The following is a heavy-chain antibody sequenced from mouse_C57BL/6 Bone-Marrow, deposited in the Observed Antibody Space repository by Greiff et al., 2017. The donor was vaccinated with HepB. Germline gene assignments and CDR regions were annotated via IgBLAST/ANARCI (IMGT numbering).Heavy chain of an antibody. CDR3: AVYGSSRYYAMDY. V-gene: IGHV1-82*01. J-gene: IGHJ4*01. D-gene: IGHD1-1*01. Sequence: VKLQQSGPELVKPGASVKISCKASGYAFSSSWMNWVKQRPGKGLEWIGRIYPGDGDTNYNGNFKGKATLTADKSSSTAYMQLSSLTSEDSAVYFCAVYGSSRYYAMDYWGQGTSVTVSS. CDR2: IYPGDGDT. CDR1: GYAFSSSW.